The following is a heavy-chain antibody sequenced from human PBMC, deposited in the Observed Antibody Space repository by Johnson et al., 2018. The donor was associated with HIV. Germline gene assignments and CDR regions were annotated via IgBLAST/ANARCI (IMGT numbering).Heavy chain of an antibody. Sequence: QVQLVESGGGVVQPGRSLRLSCAASGFTFSSSGMLWVRQAPGKGLEWVSAISGSGGSTYYADSVKGRFTISRDNSKNTLYLQMNSLRAEDTAVYYCAKDRIMVRGVIGAFDIWGQGTMVTVSS. J-gene: IGHJ3*02. V-gene: IGHV3-NL1*01. CDR2: ISGSGGST. CDR1: GFTFSSSG. CDR3: AKDRIMVRGVIGAFDI. D-gene: IGHD3-10*01.